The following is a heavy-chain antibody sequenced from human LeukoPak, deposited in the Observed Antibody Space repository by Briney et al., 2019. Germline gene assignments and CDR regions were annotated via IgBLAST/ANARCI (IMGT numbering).Heavy chain of an antibody. V-gene: IGHV3-30*04. Sequence: GGSLRLSCAASGFTFSSYAMHWVRQAPGKGLERVAHISYDGSNKHYADSVKGRFTISRDNSKNTLYLQMNSLRAEDTALYYCARDFSGWFPRSIYDYWGQGTLVTVSS. CDR3: ARDFSGWFPRSIYDY. D-gene: IGHD2-15*01. CDR1: GFTFSSYA. J-gene: IGHJ4*02. CDR2: ISYDGSNK.